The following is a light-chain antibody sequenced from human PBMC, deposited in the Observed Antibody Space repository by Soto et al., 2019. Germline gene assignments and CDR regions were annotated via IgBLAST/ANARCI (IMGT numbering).Light chain of an antibody. CDR1: QSVNSNY. CDR3: QQYGSSPRT. J-gene: IGKJ1*01. V-gene: IGKV3-20*01. Sequence: EIVLTQSPGTLSLSPGERATLSCKASQSVNSNYLAWHQQKPGQAPRLLIYGASSRATGIPDRFSGTGSGTDFTLTISRLEPEDSAVYYCQQYGSSPRTFGQGTKVEIK. CDR2: GAS.